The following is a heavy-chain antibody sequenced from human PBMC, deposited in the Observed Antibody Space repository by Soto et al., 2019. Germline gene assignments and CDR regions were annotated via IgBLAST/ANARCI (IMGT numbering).Heavy chain of an antibody. CDR2: ISGRGTTT. Sequence: EVQLLQSGGGLVQPGGSLRLSCAASGFSFSVYAMSWVRQAPGKGLESVSSISGRGTTTSYADSVKGRFTISRDNSKNPLYLQMNSLRVEDTAVYYCAQSLYGGNDYWGQGTLVAVSP. D-gene: IGHD4-17*01. CDR1: GFSFSVYA. J-gene: IGHJ4*02. V-gene: IGHV3-23*01. CDR3: AQSLYGGNDY.